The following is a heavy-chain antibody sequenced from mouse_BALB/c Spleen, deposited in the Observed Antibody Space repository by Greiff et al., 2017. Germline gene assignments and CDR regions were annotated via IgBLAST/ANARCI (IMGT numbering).Heavy chain of an antibody. J-gene: IGHJ4*01. D-gene: IGHD2-10*02. V-gene: IGHV5-6-5*01. CDR3: ARQKYGNYGAMDY. CDR2: ISSGGST. Sequence: EVKLVESGGGLVKPGGSLKLSCAASGFTFSSYAMSWVRQTPEKRLEWVASISSGGSTYYPDTVKGRFTISRDNAKNTLYLQMSSLKSEDTAMYYCARQKYGNYGAMDYWGQGTSVTVSS. CDR1: GFTFSSYA.